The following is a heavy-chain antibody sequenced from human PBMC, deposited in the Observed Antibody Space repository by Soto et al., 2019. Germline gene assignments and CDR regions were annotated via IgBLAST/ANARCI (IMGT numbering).Heavy chain of an antibody. CDR1: GGSISSGGYY. CDR3: ARDRSGDSDY. D-gene: IGHD1-26*01. Sequence: SETLSLTCTVSGGSISSGGYYWSWIRQHPGKGLEWIGYIYYSGSTYYNPSLKSRVTISVDTSKNQFSLKLSSVTAADTAVYYCARDRSGDSDYWGQGTLVTVSS. J-gene: IGHJ4*02. V-gene: IGHV4-31*03. CDR2: IYYSGST.